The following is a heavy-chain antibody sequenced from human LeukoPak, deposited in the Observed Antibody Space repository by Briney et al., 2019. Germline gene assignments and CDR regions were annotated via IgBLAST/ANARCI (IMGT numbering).Heavy chain of an antibody. CDR2: ISWDGGRT. J-gene: IGHJ4*02. Sequence: GGALRLSCAASGFTFDDYAMHWVRQAPGKGLEWVSLISWDGGRTYYADSVKGRFTISRDNSKNSLYLQMNSPRAEDTALYYCAKDKFDGSGSYYYDYWGQGTLVTVSS. D-gene: IGHD3-10*01. CDR1: GFTFDDYA. V-gene: IGHV3-43D*03. CDR3: AKDKFDGSGSYYYDY.